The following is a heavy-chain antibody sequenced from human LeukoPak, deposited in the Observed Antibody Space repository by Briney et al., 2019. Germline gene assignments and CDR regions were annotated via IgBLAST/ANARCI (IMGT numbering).Heavy chain of an antibody. CDR3: ARVRFTGRARIDY. CDR1: GGSISSYY. V-gene: IGHV4-59*12. D-gene: IGHD1-1*01. CDR2: IYYSGST. J-gene: IGHJ4*02. Sequence: SETLSLTCTVSGGSISSYYWSWIRQPPGKGLEWIGYIYYSGSTNYNPSLKSRVTISVDTSKNQFSLKLSSVTAADTAVYYCARVRFTGRARIDYWGQGTLVTVSS.